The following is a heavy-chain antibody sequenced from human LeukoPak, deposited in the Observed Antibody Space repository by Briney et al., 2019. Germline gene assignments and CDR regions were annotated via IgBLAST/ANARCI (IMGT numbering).Heavy chain of an antibody. CDR3: TRPHYSSNCFDP. Sequence: GGSLRLSCAASGFTFSGSAMHWVRQASGKGLEWVGRIRSKSNNYATAYSESVKGRFTISRDDSKNMAYLQLNSLKTEDTAVYYCTRPHYSSNCFDPWGQGTLVTVSS. V-gene: IGHV3-73*01. J-gene: IGHJ5*02. CDR1: GFTFSGSA. CDR2: IRSKSNNYAT. D-gene: IGHD6-13*01.